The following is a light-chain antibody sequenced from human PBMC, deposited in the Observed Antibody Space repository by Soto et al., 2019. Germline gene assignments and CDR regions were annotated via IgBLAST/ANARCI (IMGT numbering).Light chain of an antibody. Sequence: QSVLTQPASVSGSPGQSITISCAGTSSDVGNYNYVSWYQQHPGKAPKLMIFDVSNRPSGVSNRFSGSKSGNTASLTISGLQAEDEAVYYCSSYTSSSTPLYVFGTGTKVTVL. J-gene: IGLJ1*01. CDR2: DVS. V-gene: IGLV2-14*01. CDR1: SSDVGNYNY. CDR3: SSYTSSSTPLYV.